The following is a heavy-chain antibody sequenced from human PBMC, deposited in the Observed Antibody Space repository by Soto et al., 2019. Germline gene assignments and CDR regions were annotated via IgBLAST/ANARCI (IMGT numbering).Heavy chain of an antibody. Sequence: SVKVSCKASGFTFTNSAVQWVRQARGQRLEWIGWIVVGSGNTNYAQKFQERVTITRDMSTSTAYMELSSLRSEDTAVYYCATDKGYSYGYRNYWGQGPLVTGYS. J-gene: IGHJ4*02. CDR1: GFTFTNSA. CDR2: IVVGSGNT. V-gene: IGHV1-58*01. CDR3: ATDKGYSYGYRNY. D-gene: IGHD5-18*01.